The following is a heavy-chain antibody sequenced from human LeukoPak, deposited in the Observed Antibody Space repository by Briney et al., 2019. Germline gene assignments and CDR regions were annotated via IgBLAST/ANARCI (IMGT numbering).Heavy chain of an antibody. CDR1: GGSISNYY. V-gene: IGHV4-4*07. CDR3: ARASGSSGWYAFDF. CDR2: IYSSGST. J-gene: IGHJ4*02. Sequence: PSETLSLTCTVSGGSISNYYWSWIRQPAGKGLEWIGRIYSSGSTNYNPSLKSRVTMSVDTSKNQFSLELKSVTAADTAVYNCARASGSSGWYAFDFWGQGTLVTVSS. D-gene: IGHD6-19*01.